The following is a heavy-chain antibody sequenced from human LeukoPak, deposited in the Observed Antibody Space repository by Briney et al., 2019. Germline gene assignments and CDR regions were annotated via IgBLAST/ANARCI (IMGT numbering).Heavy chain of an antibody. V-gene: IGHV3-48*02. CDR2: ISCSSSTI. D-gene: IGHD3-10*01. J-gene: IGHJ6*02. CDR1: GFTFSSYS. CDR3: ARDITMVRGIIGYYYGMDV. Sequence: AGGSLRLSCAPSGFTFSSYSMNWVRQAPGKGLEWVSYISCSSSTIYYADSVKGRFTISRDNAKNSLYLQMNSLRDEDTAVYYCARDITMVRGIIGYYYGMDVWGQGTTVTVSS.